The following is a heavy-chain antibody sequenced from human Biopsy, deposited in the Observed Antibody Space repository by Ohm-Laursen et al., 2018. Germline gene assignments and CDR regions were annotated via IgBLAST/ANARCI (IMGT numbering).Heavy chain of an antibody. CDR1: GGYISHYY. Sequence: GTLSFTSTVSGGYISHYYWTWIRQPAGQGLEWIGRIYVTGATDYNPSLKSRVTISADTSKNQFSLKLGSVTVADTGVFYCARRGSGGRSFDYWGQGSLVTVSS. CDR2: IYVTGAT. D-gene: IGHD2-15*01. J-gene: IGHJ4*02. V-gene: IGHV4-4*07. CDR3: ARRGSGGRSFDY.